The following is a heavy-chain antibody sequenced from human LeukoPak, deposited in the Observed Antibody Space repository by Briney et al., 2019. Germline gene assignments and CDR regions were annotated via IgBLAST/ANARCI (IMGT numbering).Heavy chain of an antibody. V-gene: IGHV3-48*04. CDR3: ASRSINWYRGNNWFDP. Sequence: GGSLRLSCAASGFTFSSYTMNWVRQAPGKGLEWVSYISSSSSLIYYADSVKGRFTVSRDNAKKSVDLQMNSLRVEDTAVYYCASRSINWYRGNNWFDPWGQGTLVTVSS. D-gene: IGHD6-13*01. J-gene: IGHJ5*02. CDR2: ISSSSSLI. CDR1: GFTFSSYT.